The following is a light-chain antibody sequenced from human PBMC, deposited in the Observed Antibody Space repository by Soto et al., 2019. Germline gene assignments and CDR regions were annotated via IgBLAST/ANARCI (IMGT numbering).Light chain of an antibody. CDR3: AAWDDSPNGVV. CDR2: NNN. Sequence: QPVLTQPPSASGTPGQRVTISCSGSSSNIGINTVNWYQQLPGTAPKLLIYNNNERPSGVPDRFSGSKSGTSASLAISGLQSEDEADYYCAAWDDSPNGVVFGGGTKLTVL. V-gene: IGLV1-44*01. CDR1: SSNIGINT. J-gene: IGLJ3*02.